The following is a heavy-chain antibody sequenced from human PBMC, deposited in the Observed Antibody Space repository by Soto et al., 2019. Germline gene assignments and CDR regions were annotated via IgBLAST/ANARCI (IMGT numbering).Heavy chain of an antibody. CDR2: INAGNGNT. Sequence: QVQLVQSGAEVKKPGASVKVSCKASGYTFTSYAMHWVRQAPGQRLEWMGWINAGNGNTKYSQKFQGRVTITRDTSASTAYMELSSLRSEDTAVYYCARDSCSGGSCYFWFDPWGQGTLVTVSS. CDR3: ARDSCSGGSCYFWFDP. D-gene: IGHD2-15*01. CDR1: GYTFTSYA. J-gene: IGHJ5*02. V-gene: IGHV1-3*01.